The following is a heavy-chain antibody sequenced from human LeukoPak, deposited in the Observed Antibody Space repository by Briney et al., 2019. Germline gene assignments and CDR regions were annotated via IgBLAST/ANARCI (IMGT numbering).Heavy chain of an antibody. CDR2: ISSSGSTI. CDR3: AREPTVTTFY. D-gene: IGHD4-17*01. J-gene: IGHJ4*02. Sequence: EVVSYISSSGSTIYYADSVKGRFTISRDNAKNSLYLQMNSLRAEDTAVYYCAREPTVTTFYWGQGTLVTVSS. V-gene: IGHV3-11*01.